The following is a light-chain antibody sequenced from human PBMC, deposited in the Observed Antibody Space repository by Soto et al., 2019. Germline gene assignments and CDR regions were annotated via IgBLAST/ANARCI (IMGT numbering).Light chain of an antibody. J-gene: IGKJ2*01. CDR2: AAS. V-gene: IGKV1-39*01. Sequence: DLPMTQSPSSLSASVGDRVTITCRASQSISNYLNWYQQKPGKAPKLLIYAASSLQSGVPSRFSGSGSGTDFTLTISSLQPEDFATYYCQQSYSTPLYTFGQGTKLEIK. CDR1: QSISNY. CDR3: QQSYSTPLYT.